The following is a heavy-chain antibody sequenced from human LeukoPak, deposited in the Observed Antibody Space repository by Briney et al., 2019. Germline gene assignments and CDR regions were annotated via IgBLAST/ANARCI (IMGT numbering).Heavy chain of an antibody. CDR2: ISYDGSNK. Sequence: GGSLRLSCAASGFTFSSYGMHWVRQAPGKGLEWVAVISYDGSNKYYADSVKGRFTISRDNSKNTLYLQMNSLRAEDTAVYYCAKDSPNYGSGSYLHPFFDYWGQGTLVTVSS. CDR3: AKDSPNYGSGSYLHPFFDY. J-gene: IGHJ4*02. D-gene: IGHD3-10*01. V-gene: IGHV3-30*18. CDR1: GFTFSSYG.